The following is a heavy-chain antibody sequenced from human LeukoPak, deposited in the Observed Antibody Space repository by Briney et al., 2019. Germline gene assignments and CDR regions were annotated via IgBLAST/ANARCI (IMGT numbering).Heavy chain of an antibody. Sequence: PGGSLRLSCEASGITISDAWMSWVRQAPGKGLEWVGRIKSKSAGGITDHAAPVKGRFTISRDDSKNTLYLQMNSLTIEDTAVYYCVTPPDWGQGTLVTVSS. CDR1: GITISDAW. CDR3: VTPPD. J-gene: IGHJ4*02. V-gene: IGHV3-15*01. D-gene: IGHD5-18*01. CDR2: IKSKSAGGIT.